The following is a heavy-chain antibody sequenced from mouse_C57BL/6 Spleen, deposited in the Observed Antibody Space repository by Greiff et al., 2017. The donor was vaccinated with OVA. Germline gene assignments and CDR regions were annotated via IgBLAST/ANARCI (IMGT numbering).Heavy chain of an antibody. Sequence: EVKLVESGGGLVKPGGSLKLSCAASGFTFSDYGMHWVRQAPEKGLEWVAYISSGSSTIYYADTVKGRFTISRDNAKNPLFLQMTSLRSEDTAMYYCARNDYDDGYFDYWGQGTTLTVSS. CDR3: ARNDYDDGYFDY. J-gene: IGHJ2*01. CDR2: ISSGSSTI. D-gene: IGHD2-4*01. CDR1: GFTFSDYG. V-gene: IGHV5-17*01.